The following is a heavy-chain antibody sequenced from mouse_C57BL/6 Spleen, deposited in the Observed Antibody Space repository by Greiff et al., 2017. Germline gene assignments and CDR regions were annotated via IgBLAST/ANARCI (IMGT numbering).Heavy chain of an antibody. CDR2: IRNKANNHAT. CDR1: GFTFSDAW. CDR3: TRPGLYWYFDV. J-gene: IGHJ1*03. Sequence: EVMLVESGGGLVQPGGSMKLSCAASGFTFSDAWMDWVRQSPEKGLEWVAEIRNKANNHATYYAESVKGRFTISRDDSKSSVYLQLSSLRAEDTGIYYCTRPGLYWYFDVWGTGTTVTVSS. V-gene: IGHV6-6*01.